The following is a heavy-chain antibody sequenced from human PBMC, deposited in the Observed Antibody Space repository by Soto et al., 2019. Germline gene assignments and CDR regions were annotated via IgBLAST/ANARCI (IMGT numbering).Heavy chain of an antibody. CDR2: INSDGSST. CDR1: GFSFSNFW. V-gene: IGHV3-74*01. D-gene: IGHD3-22*01. Sequence: GGSLRLSCEVSGFSFSNFWMHWVRQPPGKGLVWVSRINSDGSSTAYADFVKGRFPISRDNAKNTLYLQLNSLRAEDTAVYYCPRAKYSYDSSGYPSYYFDYWGRGTLVTVSS. J-gene: IGHJ4*02. CDR3: PRAKYSYDSSGYPSYYFDY.